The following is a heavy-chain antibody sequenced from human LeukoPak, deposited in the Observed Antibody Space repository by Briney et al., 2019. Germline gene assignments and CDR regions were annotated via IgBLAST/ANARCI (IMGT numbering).Heavy chain of an antibody. CDR1: GFTFSSYW. J-gene: IGHJ4*02. Sequence: PGGSLRLSCAASGFTFSSYWMSWVRQAPGKGLEWVANINQDGSEKYYVDSVKGRFTISRDNAKNSLYLQMNSLRAEDTAVYYCARIGRYCSSTSCYAGYFDYWGQGTLVTVSS. CDR2: INQDGSEK. CDR3: ARIGRYCSSTSCYAGYFDY. D-gene: IGHD2-2*01. V-gene: IGHV3-7*01.